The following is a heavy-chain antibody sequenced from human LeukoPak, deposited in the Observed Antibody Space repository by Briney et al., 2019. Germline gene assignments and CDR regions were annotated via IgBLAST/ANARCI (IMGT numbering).Heavy chain of an antibody. V-gene: IGHV4-59*08. CDR3: ARSYYDFWSGYYTGTYFDY. J-gene: IGHJ4*02. CDR2: IYYSGST. Sequence: PSETLSLTCTVSGGSISSYYWSWIRQPPGKGLEWIGYIYYSGSTNYNPSLKSRTTISVDTSKNQFSLKLSSVTAADTAVYYCARSYYDFWSGYYTGTYFDYWGQGTLVTVSS. CDR1: GGSISSYY. D-gene: IGHD3-3*01.